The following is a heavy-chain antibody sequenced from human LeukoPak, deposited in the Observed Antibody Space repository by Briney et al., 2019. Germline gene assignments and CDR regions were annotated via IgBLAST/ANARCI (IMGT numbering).Heavy chain of an antibody. V-gene: IGHV3-23*01. CDR2: MCGTAGCT. CDR1: GFTFYMYA. D-gene: IGHD3-22*01. J-gene: IGHJ5*01. Sequence: GGSLRLSCQASGFTFYMYAMSWVRQAPGKGLEWVASMCGTAGCTFYPDSVKGRFTISRDNSKNVLYLRMNSLTAEDTAIYYCAKDRPNFHENSGHYYRRDGDSWGQGTLVTISS. CDR3: AKDRPNFHENSGHYYRRDGDS.